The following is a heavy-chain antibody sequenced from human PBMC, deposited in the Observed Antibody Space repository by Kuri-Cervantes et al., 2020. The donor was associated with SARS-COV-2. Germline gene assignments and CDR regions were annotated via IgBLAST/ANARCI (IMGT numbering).Heavy chain of an antibody. V-gene: IGHV4-30-2*01. CDR1: GGSISSGGYS. CDR3: ARSTIFGALDY. CDR2: VYHTGGA. D-gene: IGHD3-3*01. J-gene: IGHJ4*02. Sequence: SETLSLTCTVSGGSISSGGYSWSWIRQPPGKGLEWIGNVYHTGGAYYNPSLKSRVAISVDTSKNQFSLKLSSVTAADTAVYYCARSTIFGALDYWGQGTLVTVSS.